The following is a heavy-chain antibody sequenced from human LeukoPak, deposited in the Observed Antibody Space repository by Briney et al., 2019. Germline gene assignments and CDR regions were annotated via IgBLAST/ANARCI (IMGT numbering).Heavy chain of an antibody. CDR3: AKGKDSVAGATNDY. J-gene: IGHJ4*02. CDR1: GFTFSSYS. D-gene: IGHD6-19*01. V-gene: IGHV3-21*01. CDR2: ISSSGTYK. Sequence: GSLRLSCAVSGFTFSSYSMSWVRQAPGKGLEWVSSISSSGTYKYYADSVKGRFTISRDNAKNSLYLQMNGLRAEDTAVYYCAKGKDSVAGATNDYWGQGTLVTVSS.